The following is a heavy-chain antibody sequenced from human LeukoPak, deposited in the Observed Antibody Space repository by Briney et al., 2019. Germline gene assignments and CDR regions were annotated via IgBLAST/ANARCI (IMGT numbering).Heavy chain of an antibody. J-gene: IGHJ6*02. V-gene: IGHV3-30*18. D-gene: IGHD5-24*01. Sequence: QPGGPLRLSCAASGFTFSSYGMHWVRQAPGKGLEWVAVISYDGSNKYYADSVKGRFTISRDNSKNTLYLQMNSLRAEDTAVYYCAKDGGGYNPLYYYYYGMDVWGQGTTVTVSS. CDR2: ISYDGSNK. CDR1: GFTFSSYG. CDR3: AKDGGGYNPLYYYYYGMDV.